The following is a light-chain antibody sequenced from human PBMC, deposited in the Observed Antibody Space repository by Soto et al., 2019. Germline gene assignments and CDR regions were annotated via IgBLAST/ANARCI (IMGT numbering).Light chain of an antibody. J-gene: IGKJ4*01. CDR3: QQYNNWPLT. CDR1: QSISIN. V-gene: IGKV3-15*01. CDR2: GAS. Sequence: ETVMTQSPSTLSLSPGERATLSCRASQSISINLAWYQQKPGQAPRLLIYGASTRATGIPARFTGSGSGTESTLTISSLQSEDFAVYYCQQYNNWPLTFGGGTKVDIK.